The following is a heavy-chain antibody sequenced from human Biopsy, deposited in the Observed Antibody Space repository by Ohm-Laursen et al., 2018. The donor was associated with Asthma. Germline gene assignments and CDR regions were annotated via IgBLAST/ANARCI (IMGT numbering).Heavy chain of an antibody. D-gene: IGHD3-3*01. CDR2: ISYDGSNK. CDR3: ASQSSGPDFWSGYYYFDY. Sequence: SLRLSCSASGFTFGDYWMSWVRQAPGKGLEWVAVISYDGSNKYYADSVKGRFTISRDNSKNTLYLQMNSLRAEDTAVYYCASQSSGPDFWSGYYYFDYWGQGTLVTVSS. CDR1: GFTFGDYW. V-gene: IGHV3-30*03. J-gene: IGHJ4*02.